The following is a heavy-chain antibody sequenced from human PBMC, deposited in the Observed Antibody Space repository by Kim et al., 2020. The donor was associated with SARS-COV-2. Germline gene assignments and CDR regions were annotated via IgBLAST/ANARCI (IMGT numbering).Heavy chain of an antibody. CDR3: AREMRSGGNCFDY. Sequence: CPQNLRGRSNVTRDTSTSAVHMELSSLKSEDTAVYFCAREMRSGGNCFDYWGQGTLVTVSS. J-gene: IGHJ4*02. D-gene: IGHD5-12*01. V-gene: IGHV1-46*01.